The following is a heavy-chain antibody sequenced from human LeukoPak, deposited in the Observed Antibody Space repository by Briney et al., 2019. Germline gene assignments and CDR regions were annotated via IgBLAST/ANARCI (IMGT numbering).Heavy chain of an antibody. V-gene: IGHV3-30*02. CDR1: GFTFSNYG. D-gene: IGHD3-10*01. J-gene: IGHJ5*02. CDR2: IRYDGSNK. Sequence: PGGSLRLSCAASGFTFSNYGMHWVRQAPGKGLEWVAFIRYDGSNKYYADSVKGRFTISRDNSKNTLYVQMNSLSVEDTAVYYCAKDPDDYYGSGSHPSFDPWGQGTLVTVSS. CDR3: AKDPDDYYGSGSHPSFDP.